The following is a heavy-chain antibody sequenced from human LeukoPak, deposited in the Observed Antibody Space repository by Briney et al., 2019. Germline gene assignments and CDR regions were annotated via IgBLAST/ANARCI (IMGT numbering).Heavy chain of an antibody. J-gene: IGHJ5*02. D-gene: IGHD2-2*03. CDR3: ARLLRVGYCSTTTCNWFDP. CDR2: IYYSGST. Sequence: SETLSLTCVVSGGSISSTSYYWGWIRQPPGKGLEWIGSIYYSGSTYYSPSLKSRVTISVDASKNQFSLKLSSVTAADTAVYYCARLLRVGYCSTTTCNWFDPWGQGTLVTVSS. CDR1: GGSISSTSYY. V-gene: IGHV4-39*07.